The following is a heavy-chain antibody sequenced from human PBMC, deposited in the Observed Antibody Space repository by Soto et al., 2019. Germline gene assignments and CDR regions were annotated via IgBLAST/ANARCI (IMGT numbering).Heavy chain of an antibody. Sequence: GESLKISCKGSGYSFTSYWIGWVRQMPGKGLECMGIIYPGDSDTRYSPSFQGQVTISADKSISTAYLQWSSLKASDTAMYYCAGGGVRGVITRTRDYYGMDVRGQGTTVTVPS. CDR1: GYSFTSYW. J-gene: IGHJ6*02. V-gene: IGHV5-51*01. D-gene: IGHD3-10*01. CDR2: IYPGDSDT. CDR3: AGGGVRGVITRTRDYYGMDV.